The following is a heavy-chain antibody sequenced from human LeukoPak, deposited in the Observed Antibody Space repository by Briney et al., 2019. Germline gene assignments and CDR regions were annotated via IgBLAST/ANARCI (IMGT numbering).Heavy chain of an antibody. CDR3: AKGEQWLVPVDY. CDR1: GFTFSSNA. CDR2: ISGSGGST. V-gene: IGHV3-23*01. Sequence: GGSLRLSCAASGFTFSSNAMSWVRQAPGKGLEWVSAISGSGGSTYYADSVKGRFTTSRDNSKNTLYLQMNSLRAEDTAVYYCAKGEQWLVPVDYWGQGTLVTVSS. D-gene: IGHD6-19*01. J-gene: IGHJ4*02.